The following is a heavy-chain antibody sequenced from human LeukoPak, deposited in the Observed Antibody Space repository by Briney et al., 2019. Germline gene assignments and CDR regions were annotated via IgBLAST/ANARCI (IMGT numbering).Heavy chain of an antibody. CDR2: IYYSGST. D-gene: IGHD2-21*02. V-gene: IGHV4-59*12. J-gene: IGHJ6*02. CDR3: ARGPRLMTASYYYYYGMDV. CDR1: GGSISSYY. Sequence: SETLSLTCTVSGGSISSYYWSWIRQPPGKGLEWIGYIYYSGSTNYNPSLKSRVTISVDTSKNQFSLKLSSVTAADTAVYYCARGPRLMTASYYYYYGMDVWGQGTTVTVSS.